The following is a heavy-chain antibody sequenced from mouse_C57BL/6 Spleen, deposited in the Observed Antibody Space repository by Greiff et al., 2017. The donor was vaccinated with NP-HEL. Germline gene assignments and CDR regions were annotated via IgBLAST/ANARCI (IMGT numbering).Heavy chain of an antibody. J-gene: IGHJ1*03. D-gene: IGHD2-5*01. V-gene: IGHV1-26*01. CDR3: ARSYSNYNYWYFDV. CDR2: INPNNGGT. Sequence: EVQLQQSGPELVKPGASVKISCKASGYTFTDYYMNWVKQSHGKSLEWIGDINPNNGGTSYNQKFKGKATLTVDKSSSTAYMELRSLTSEDSAVYYCARSYSNYNYWYFDVWGTGTTVTVSS. CDR1: GYTFTDYY.